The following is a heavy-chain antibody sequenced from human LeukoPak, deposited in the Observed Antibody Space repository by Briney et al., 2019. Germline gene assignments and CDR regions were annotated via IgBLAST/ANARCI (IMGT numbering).Heavy chain of an antibody. Sequence: PRGSLRLSCAASGFTFSSYEMNWVRQAPGKGLEWVLYASSGGSTIYYADSVKGRFTISRDNAKDSLYLQMNSLRVEDTAVYYCARGFYYMDVWGKGTTVTVFS. CDR1: GFTFSSYE. V-gene: IGHV3-48*03. CDR2: ASSGGSTI. J-gene: IGHJ6*03. CDR3: ARGFYYMDV.